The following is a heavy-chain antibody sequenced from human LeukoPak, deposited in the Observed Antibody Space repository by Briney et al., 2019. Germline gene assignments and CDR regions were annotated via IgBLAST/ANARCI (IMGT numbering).Heavy chain of an antibody. J-gene: IGHJ6*02. Sequence: ASVKVSCKASGGTFSSYAISWVRQAPGQGLEWMGRIIPILGIANYAQKFQGRVTITADKSTSTAYMGLSSLRSEDTAVYYCARGYGGNSGYYYGMDVWGQGTTVTVSS. D-gene: IGHD4-23*01. CDR1: GGTFSSYA. CDR3: ARGYGGNSGYYYGMDV. V-gene: IGHV1-69*04. CDR2: IIPILGIA.